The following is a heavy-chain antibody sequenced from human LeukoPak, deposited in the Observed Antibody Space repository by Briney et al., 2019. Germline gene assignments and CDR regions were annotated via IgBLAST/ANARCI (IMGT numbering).Heavy chain of an antibody. V-gene: IGHV3-21*01. D-gene: IGHD2-21*01. Sequence: GGSLRLSCAASGFTFSSYSMNWVRQAPGKGLEWVSSISSSSSYIYYADSAKGRFTIYRDNAKNSLYLQMNSLRAEDTAVYYCARGGERGFDAFDIWGQGTMVTVSS. CDR1: GFTFSSYS. J-gene: IGHJ3*02. CDR3: ARGGERGFDAFDI. CDR2: ISSSSSYI.